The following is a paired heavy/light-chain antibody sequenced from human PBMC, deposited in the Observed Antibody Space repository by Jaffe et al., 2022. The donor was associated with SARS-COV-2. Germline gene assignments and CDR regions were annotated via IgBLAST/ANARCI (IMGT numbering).Heavy chain of an antibody. J-gene: IGHJ4*02. CDR3: ARITYGDYRFDY. CDR2: IYYSGST. D-gene: IGHD4-17*01. V-gene: IGHV4-61*01. Sequence: QVQLQESGPGLVKPSETLSLTCTVSGGSVNSVTHYWSWIRQPPGKGLEWIGYIYYSGSTNYNPSFKSRVAISVDTSKNQFSLKLRSVTAADTAVYYCARITYGDYRFDYWGQGTLVTVSS. CDR1: GGSVNSVTHY.
Light chain of an antibody. J-gene: IGKJ1*01. CDR3: QQYYNTPWT. CDR1: QSVLYSSNNKNY. CDR2: WAS. Sequence: DIVMTQSPDSLAVSLGERATINCKSSQSVLYSSNNKNYLAWYQQKPGQPPKLLIYWASTRESGVPDRFSGSGSGTDFTLTISSLQAEDVAVYYCQQYYNTPWTFGQGTKVEIK. V-gene: IGKV4-1*01.